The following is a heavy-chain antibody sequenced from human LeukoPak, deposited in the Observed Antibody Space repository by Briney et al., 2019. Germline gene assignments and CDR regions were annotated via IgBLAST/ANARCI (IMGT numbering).Heavy chain of an antibody. CDR1: GGSISSSSYY. V-gene: IGHV4-39*01. CDR3: ARTEGDAEIDY. CDR2: IYYSGST. D-gene: IGHD2-21*02. J-gene: IGHJ4*02. Sequence: PSETLSLTCTVSGGSISSSSYYWGWIRQPSGKGLEWIGSIYYSGSTYYNPSLKSRVTISVDTSKNQFSLKLSSVTAADTAVYYCARTEGDAEIDYWGQGTLVTVSS.